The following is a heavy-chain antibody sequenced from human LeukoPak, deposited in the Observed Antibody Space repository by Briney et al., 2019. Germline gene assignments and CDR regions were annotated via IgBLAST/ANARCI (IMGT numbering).Heavy chain of an antibody. V-gene: IGHV1-2*06. J-gene: IGHJ6*02. D-gene: IGHD2-15*01. CDR1: GYTFTGYY. CDR3: ASPYCSGGSCYSGDYYYGMDI. Sequence: ASVKVSCKASGYTFTGYYMHWVRQAPGQGLEWMGRINPNSGGTNYAQKFQGRVTMTRDTSISTAYMELSRLRSDDTAVYYCASPYCSGGSCYSGDYYYGMDIWGQGTTVTVSS. CDR2: INPNSGGT.